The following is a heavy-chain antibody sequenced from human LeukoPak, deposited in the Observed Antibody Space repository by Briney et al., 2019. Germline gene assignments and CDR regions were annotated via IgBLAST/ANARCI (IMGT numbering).Heavy chain of an antibody. V-gene: IGHV3-30*18. Sequence: PGRSLRLSCAASVFTFSSYGINWVRQAPGKGLEWVAVISYDGSNKYYADSVKGRFTISRDNSKNTLYLQMNSLRAEDTAVYYCAKERARQRFCWGQGTLVTVSS. CDR2: ISYDGSNK. CDR3: AKERARQRFC. D-gene: IGHD1-1*01. CDR1: VFTFSSYG. J-gene: IGHJ4*02.